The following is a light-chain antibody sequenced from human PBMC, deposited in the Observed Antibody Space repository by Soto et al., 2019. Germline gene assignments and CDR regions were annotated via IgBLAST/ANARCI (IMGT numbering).Light chain of an antibody. J-gene: IGKJ1*01. CDR2: KAS. Sequence: DIQMTQSPSTLSGSVGDRVTITCRASQTIRSWLAWYQQKPGKAPKLLIYKASTLKSGVPSRFSGSGSGTEYTLTISILHPDDFATYYCQHYNCYSEAFGQGTKFELK. CDR3: QHYNCYSEA. V-gene: IGKV1-5*03. CDR1: QTIRSW.